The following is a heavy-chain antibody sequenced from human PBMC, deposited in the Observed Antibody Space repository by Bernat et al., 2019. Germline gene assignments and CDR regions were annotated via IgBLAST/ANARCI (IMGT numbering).Heavy chain of an antibody. V-gene: IGHV3-33*01. Sequence: QVQLVESGGGVVQPGRSLRLSCAASGFTFSSYRMHWVRQAPGKGLEWVAVIWYDGSNKYYADSVKGRFTISRDNSKNTLYLQMNSLRAEDTAVYYCARKGQWLADDAFDIWGQGTMVTVSS. CDR1: GFTFSSYR. D-gene: IGHD6-19*01. CDR2: IWYDGSNK. J-gene: IGHJ3*02. CDR3: ARKGQWLADDAFDI.